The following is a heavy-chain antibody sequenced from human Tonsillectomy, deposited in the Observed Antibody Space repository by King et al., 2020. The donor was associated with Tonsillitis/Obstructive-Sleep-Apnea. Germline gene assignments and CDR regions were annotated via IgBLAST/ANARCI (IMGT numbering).Heavy chain of an antibody. D-gene: IGHD3-16*01. CDR2: ISSSGNTI. Sequence: VQLVESGGGLVQPGGSLRLSCAASGFTFSYYEMNWVRQAPGKGLECVSYISSSGNTIYYADSVKGRFTISRDNAKNSLFLQMNSLRAEDTAVYYCARAFYDGGMDVWGQGTTVTVSS. CDR3: ARAFYDGGMDV. J-gene: IGHJ6*02. CDR1: GFTFSYYE. V-gene: IGHV3-48*03.